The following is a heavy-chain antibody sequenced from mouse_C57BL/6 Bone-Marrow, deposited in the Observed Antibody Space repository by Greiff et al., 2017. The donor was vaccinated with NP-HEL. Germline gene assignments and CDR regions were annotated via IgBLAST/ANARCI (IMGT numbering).Heavy chain of an antibody. CDR3: ARFYYSNYEDFDY. Sequence: QVQLQQSGPELVKPGASVKLSCKASGYTFTSYDINWVKQRPGQGLEWIGWIYPRDGSTKYNAKFKGKATLTVDTSSSTAYMELHSLTSEDSAVYFCARFYYSNYEDFDYWGQGTTLTVSS. D-gene: IGHD2-5*01. V-gene: IGHV1-85*01. CDR2: IYPRDGST. J-gene: IGHJ2*01. CDR1: GYTFTSYD.